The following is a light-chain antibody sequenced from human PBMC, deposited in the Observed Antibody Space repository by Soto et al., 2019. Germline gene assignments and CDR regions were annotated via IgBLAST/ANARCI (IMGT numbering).Light chain of an antibody. CDR1: SSNIGNNY. CDR2: ENN. Sequence: QAVVTQPPSVSAAPGQKVTISCSGSSSNIGNNYVSWYQQLPGTAPKLLIYENNKRPLGIPDRFSGSKSGTSATLGITGLQTGDEADYYCGTWDSSLSAGRVFGGGTKLTVL. CDR3: GTWDSSLSAGRV. V-gene: IGLV1-51*02. J-gene: IGLJ2*01.